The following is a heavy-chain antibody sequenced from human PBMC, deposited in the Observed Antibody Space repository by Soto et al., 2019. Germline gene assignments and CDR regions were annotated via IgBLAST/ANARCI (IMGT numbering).Heavy chain of an antibody. CDR3: ARAGRVPMTTVTSYDY. CDR1: GGTFSSYA. D-gene: IGHD4-17*01. J-gene: IGHJ4*02. V-gene: IGHV1-69*01. CDR2: IIPIFGTA. Sequence: QVQLVQSGAEVKKPGSSVKVSCKASGGTFSSYAISWVRQAPGQGLEWLGGIIPIFGTANYAQKFQGRVTITAYDSTSTAYMELSGLRSEDTAVYYCARAGRVPMTTVTSYDYWGQGTLVTVSS.